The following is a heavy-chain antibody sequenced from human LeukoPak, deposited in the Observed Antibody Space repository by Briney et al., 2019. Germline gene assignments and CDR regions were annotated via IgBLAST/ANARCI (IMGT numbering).Heavy chain of an antibody. CDR3: ARDFLGFSDS. CDR1: GFTFSMYF. V-gene: IGHV3-7*04. CDR2: INEDGRQT. J-gene: IGHJ4*02. Sequence: GGSLRLSCAASGFTFSMYFMRWVRQAPGKGLEWVASINEDGRQTYYVDSVKGRFTISRDNAKNSLYLQMNSLRAEDTAVYYCARDFLGFSDSWGQGTLVTVSS. D-gene: IGHD1-26*01.